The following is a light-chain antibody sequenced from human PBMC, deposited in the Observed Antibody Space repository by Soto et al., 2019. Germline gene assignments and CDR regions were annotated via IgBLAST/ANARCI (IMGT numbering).Light chain of an antibody. CDR3: SSYAGSATLYV. CDR1: SNDVGGYDY. V-gene: IGLV2-8*01. Sequence: QSVLTQPPSASGSPGQSVTISCTGTSNDVGGYDYVSWYQQHPGKAPKLIIYEVTKRPSGVPDRFSGSKSGNTASLTVSGLQAEDEADYYCSSYAGSATLYVFGTGTKLTVL. J-gene: IGLJ1*01. CDR2: EVT.